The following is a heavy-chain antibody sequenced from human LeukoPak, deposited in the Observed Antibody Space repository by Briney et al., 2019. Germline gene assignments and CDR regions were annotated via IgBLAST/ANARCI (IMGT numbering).Heavy chain of an antibody. CDR2: ISYDGVNK. V-gene: IGHV3-30*04. CDR1: GFTLSSHA. Sequence: GALRLSCAASGFTLSSHAMHLVRQAPGKGLEWVTFISYDGVNKYYADSVKGRFTISRDTSKNTFYLEMNSLGVEDTAVYYCARETLRDLHWDFDFWGRGTLVTVSS. CDR3: ARETLRDLHWDFDF. J-gene: IGHJ2*01.